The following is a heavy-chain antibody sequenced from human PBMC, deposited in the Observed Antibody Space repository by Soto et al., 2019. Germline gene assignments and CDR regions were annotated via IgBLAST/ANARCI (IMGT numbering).Heavy chain of an antibody. CDR2: INHRGSA. CDR1: GASVSSTYW. CDR3: ARYNAASGTYYFDF. V-gene: IGHV4-4*02. Sequence: TSETLSLTCGVSGASVSSTYWWSWVRQPPGKGPEWIGEINHRGSANYNPSLKSRVTISVDISKSQFSLRLTSVTAADTAVYYCARYNAASGTYYFDFWGQGALVTVSS. D-gene: IGHD6-13*01. J-gene: IGHJ4*02.